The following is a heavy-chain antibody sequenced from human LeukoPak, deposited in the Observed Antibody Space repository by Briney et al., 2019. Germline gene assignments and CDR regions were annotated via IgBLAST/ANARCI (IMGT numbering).Heavy chain of an antibody. D-gene: IGHD3-22*01. CDR1: GGTFSSYA. J-gene: IGHJ4*02. CDR2: IIPIFGTA. Sequence: SEKVSCKASGGTFSSYAISWVRQAPGQGLEWMGGIIPIFGTANYAQKFQGRVTITADESTSTAYMELSSLRSEDTAVYYCAGDSSGYYYVYHYWGQGTLVTVSS. V-gene: IGHV1-69*01. CDR3: AGDSSGYYYVYHY.